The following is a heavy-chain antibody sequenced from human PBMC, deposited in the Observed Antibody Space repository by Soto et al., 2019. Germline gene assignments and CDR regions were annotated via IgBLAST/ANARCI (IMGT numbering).Heavy chain of an antibody. CDR1: GGSFSDYY. V-gene: IGHV4-34*01. D-gene: IGHD3-22*01. CDR3: ARGRATDYYNNDAYYYSP. Sequence: KPSETLSLTCAVYGGSFSDYYWSWIRQPPGQGLEFIGEINLSGSTNYNSSLKSRVTLSVDTSKNQFSLKLRSVTAADTAVYYCARGRATDYYNNDAYYYSPWGQGALVTVSS. J-gene: IGHJ5*02. CDR2: INLSGST.